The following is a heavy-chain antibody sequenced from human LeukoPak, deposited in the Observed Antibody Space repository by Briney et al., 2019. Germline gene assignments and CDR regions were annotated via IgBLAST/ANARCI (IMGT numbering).Heavy chain of an antibody. D-gene: IGHD6-25*01. CDR1: GGSFSGYY. V-gene: IGHV4-34*01. J-gene: IGHJ5*02. CDR2: INHSGST. Sequence: PSETLSLTCAVYGGSFSGYYWSWIRQPPGKGLEWIGEINHSGSTNYNPSLKSRVTISVDTSKNQFSLQLNSVTPEDTAVYYCARGVIAYSSDKGVTMNWFDPWGQGTLVTVSS. CDR3: ARGVIAYSSDKGVTMNWFDP.